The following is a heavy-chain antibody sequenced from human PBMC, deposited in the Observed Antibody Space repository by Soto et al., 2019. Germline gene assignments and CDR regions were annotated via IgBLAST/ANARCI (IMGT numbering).Heavy chain of an antibody. V-gene: IGHV3-33*01. CDR3: APIDVGSDPRGRERFDY. Sequence: PGGSLRLSCAASGFTFSSYGMHWVRQAPGKGLEWVAVIWYDGSNKYYADSVKGRFTISRDNSKNTLYLQMNSLRAEDTAVYYCAPIDVGSDPRGRERFDYWGQGTLVTVSS. CDR1: GFTFSSYG. CDR2: IWYDGSNK. D-gene: IGHD1-26*01. J-gene: IGHJ4*02.